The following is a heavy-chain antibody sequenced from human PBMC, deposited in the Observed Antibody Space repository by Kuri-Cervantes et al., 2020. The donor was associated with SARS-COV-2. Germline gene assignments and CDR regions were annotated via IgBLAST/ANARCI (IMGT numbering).Heavy chain of an antibody. Sequence: SQTLSLTCAVYGGSFSGYYWSWIRQPPGKGLEWIGEINHSGSTNYNPSLKSRVTISVDTSKSQFSLKLSSVTAADTAVYYCARGRADIWGQGTMVTVSS. CDR1: GGSFSGYY. J-gene: IGHJ3*02. CDR2: INHSGST. V-gene: IGHV4-34*01. CDR3: ARGRADI.